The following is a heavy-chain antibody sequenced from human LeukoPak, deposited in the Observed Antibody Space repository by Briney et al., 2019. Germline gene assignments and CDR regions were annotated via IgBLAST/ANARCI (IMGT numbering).Heavy chain of an antibody. Sequence: SQTLSLTCTVSGGSISSGDYYWSWIRQPPGTGLEWIGYIYYSGSTYYNPSLKSRVTISVDTSKNQFSLKLSSVTAADTAVYYCARAVGYCSGGSCYWPDYWGQGTLVTVSS. J-gene: IGHJ4*02. D-gene: IGHD2-15*01. CDR3: ARAVGYCSGGSCYWPDY. V-gene: IGHV4-30-4*01. CDR1: GGSISSGDYY. CDR2: IYYSGST.